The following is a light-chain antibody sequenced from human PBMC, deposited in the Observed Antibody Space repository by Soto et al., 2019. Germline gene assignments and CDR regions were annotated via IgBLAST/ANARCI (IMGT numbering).Light chain of an antibody. V-gene: IGKV3-15*01. J-gene: IGKJ1*01. CDR1: QGVSTN. CDR3: HQYDDWPPWT. Sequence: IVMTQSPASLSVSPGERAALSCRASQGVSTNLAWYQQKPGQAPRLLIYGASPRATGIPVRFSGSGSGTDVTLTISGLRSEDFAVYYCHQYDDWPPWTFGQGTKVEIK. CDR2: GAS.